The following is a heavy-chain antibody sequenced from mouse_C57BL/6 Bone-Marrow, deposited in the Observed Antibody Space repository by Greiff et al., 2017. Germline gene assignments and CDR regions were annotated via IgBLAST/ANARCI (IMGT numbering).Heavy chain of an antibody. CDR1: GYTFTSYW. V-gene: IGHV1-50*01. CDR3: ARDGGHWYFDV. J-gene: IGHJ1*03. CDR2: IDPSDSYT. D-gene: IGHD2-3*01. Sequence: QVQLQQPGAELVKPGASVKLSCKASGYTFTSYWMQWVKQRPGQGLEWIGEIDPSDSYTNSNQKFKGKATLTVDTSSSTAYMQLSSLTSEDSAVYYCARDGGHWYFDVWGTGTTVTVSS.